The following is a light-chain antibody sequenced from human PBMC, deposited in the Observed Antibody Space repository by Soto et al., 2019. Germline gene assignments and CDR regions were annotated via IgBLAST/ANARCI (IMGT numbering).Light chain of an antibody. CDR1: QSVSSSY. CDR2: GAS. J-gene: IGKJ1*01. V-gene: IGKV3-20*01. CDR3: QQYGSSLTWT. Sequence: EIVLTQSPGTLSLSPGERATLSCRASQSVSSSYLAWYQQKPGQAPRLLIHGASSRATGIPDRFSGSGSGTEFTLTISRLEPEDFAVYYCQQYGSSLTWTFGEGTKVEIK.